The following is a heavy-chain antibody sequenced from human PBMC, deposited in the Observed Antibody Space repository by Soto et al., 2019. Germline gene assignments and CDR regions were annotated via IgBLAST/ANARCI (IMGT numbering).Heavy chain of an antibody. CDR3: ANTGTVTNQGGIDY. CDR2: ISGSGGST. CDR1: GFTFSSYA. Sequence: GGSLRLSCAASGFTFSSYAMSWVRQAPGKGLEWVSAISGSGGSTYYADSVKGRFTISRDNSKNTLYLQMNSLRAEDTAVYYCANTGTVTNQGGIDYWGQGTLVTVSS. V-gene: IGHV3-23*01. D-gene: IGHD4-17*01. J-gene: IGHJ4*02.